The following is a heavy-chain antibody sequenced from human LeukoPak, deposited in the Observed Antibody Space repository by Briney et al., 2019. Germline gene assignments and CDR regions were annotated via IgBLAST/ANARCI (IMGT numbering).Heavy chain of an antibody. CDR1: GYTFTSYA. Sequence: GASVKVSCKASGYTFTSYAVNWVRQAPGQGLEWTGWINTNTGNPTYAQGFTGRFVFSLDTSVSTAYLQISSLKAEDTAVYYCARIFDSSGWYDLFDYWGQGTLVTVSS. D-gene: IGHD6-19*01. CDR2: INTNTGNP. V-gene: IGHV7-4-1*02. CDR3: ARIFDSSGWYDLFDY. J-gene: IGHJ4*02.